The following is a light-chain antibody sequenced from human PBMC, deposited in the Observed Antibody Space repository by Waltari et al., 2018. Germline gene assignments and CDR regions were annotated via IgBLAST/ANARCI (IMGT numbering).Light chain of an antibody. CDR1: NSDIGVHNY. V-gene: IGLV2-14*03. J-gene: IGLJ3*02. CDR2: GVS. CDR3: SAYTTRDTWL. Sequence: QSALTQPASVSGSPGQSITISCTGTNSDIGVHNYVSWYQQHPGKAPKLILYGVSKRPSGVSNRFSGSKADNTASLTISGVHAGDEADYYCSAYTTRDTWLFGGGTKVTVL.